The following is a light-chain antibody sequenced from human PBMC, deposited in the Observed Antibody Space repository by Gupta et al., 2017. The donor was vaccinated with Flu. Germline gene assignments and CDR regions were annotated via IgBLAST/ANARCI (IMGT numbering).Light chain of an antibody. CDR3: QCYDSSLTGWV. CDR1: SSNIGADYG. Sequence: QSVLTQPLSVSGAPAQRVTIACTGSSSNIGADYGVHWYQHLPGAAPRLLIYGNTNRLSGVPDRISGSKDGTSASLAITGRQAEDEADYYCQCYDSSLTGWVFGGGTKVTVL. V-gene: IGLV1-40*01. J-gene: IGLJ3*02. CDR2: GNT.